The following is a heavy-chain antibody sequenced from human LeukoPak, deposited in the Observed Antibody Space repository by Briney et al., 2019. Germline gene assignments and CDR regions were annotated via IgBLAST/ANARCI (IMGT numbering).Heavy chain of an antibody. Sequence: SVKVSCKASGYTFTSYYMHWVRQAPGQGLEWMGGIIPIFGTANYAQKFQGRVTITADESTSTAYMELSSLRSEDTAVYYCARVGSGWYGSPRYFDYWGQGTLVTVSS. V-gene: IGHV1-69*13. CDR3: ARVGSGWYGSPRYFDY. D-gene: IGHD6-19*01. CDR1: GYTFTSYY. CDR2: IIPIFGTA. J-gene: IGHJ4*02.